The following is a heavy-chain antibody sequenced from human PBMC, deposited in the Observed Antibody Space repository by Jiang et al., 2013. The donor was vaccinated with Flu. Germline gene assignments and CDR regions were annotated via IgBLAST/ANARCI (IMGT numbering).Heavy chain of an antibody. J-gene: IGHJ5*02. CDR2: TSTTGIT. V-gene: IGHV4-4*07. D-gene: IGHD3-22*01. Sequence: GSGLVKPSETLSLTCSVSGASISNVYWSWIRLSAGGGLEWIGRTSTTGITNYNPSLQSRATVSLDTSKNEISLKVRSVTAADTAVYFCTRRFGRGYHDHWGQGTLVTVSS. CDR3: TRRFGRGYHDH. CDR1: GASISNVY.